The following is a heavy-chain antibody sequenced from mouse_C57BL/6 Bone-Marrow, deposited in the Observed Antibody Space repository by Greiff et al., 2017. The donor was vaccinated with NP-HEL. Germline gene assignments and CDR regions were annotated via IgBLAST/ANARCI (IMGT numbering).Heavy chain of an antibody. CDR3: TSYDYEELVDY. CDR1: GFTFSNYW. CDR2: IRLKSDNYAT. Sequence: EVQLQQSGGGLVQPGGSMKLSCVASGFTFSNYWMNWVRQSPEKGLEWVAQIRLKSDNYATHYAESVKGRFTISRDDSKSSVYLQMNNLRAEDTGIYYCTSYDYEELVDYWGQGTSVTVSS. V-gene: IGHV6-3*01. J-gene: IGHJ4*01. D-gene: IGHD2-4*01.